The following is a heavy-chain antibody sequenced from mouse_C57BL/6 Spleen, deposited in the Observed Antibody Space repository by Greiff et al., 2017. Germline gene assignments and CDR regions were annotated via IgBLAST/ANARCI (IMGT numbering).Heavy chain of an antibody. CDR2: IRNKANGYTT. CDR1: GFTFTDYY. D-gene: IGHD1-1*01. V-gene: IGHV7-3*01. CDR3: ARYYYGSSYYAMDY. J-gene: IGHJ4*01. Sequence: EVKVVESGGGLVQPGGSLSLSCAASGFTFTDYYMGWVRQPPGKALEWLGFIRNKANGYTTEYSASVKGRFTISRDNSQSILYLQMNALRAEDSATYYCARYYYGSSYYAMDYWGQGTSVTVSS.